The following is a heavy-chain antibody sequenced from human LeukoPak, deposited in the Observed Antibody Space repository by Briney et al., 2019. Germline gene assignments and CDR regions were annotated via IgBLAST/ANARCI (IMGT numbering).Heavy chain of an antibody. CDR1: GFTFSSYW. V-gene: IGHV4-34*01. J-gene: IGHJ4*02. Sequence: GSLRLSCAASGFTFSSYWMSWARQPPGKGLEWIGEINHSGSTNYNPSLKSRVTISVDTSKNQFSLKLSSVTAADTAVYYCARGRRGYSSSWYPYYFDCWGQGTLVTVSS. CDR3: ARGRRGYSSSWYPYYFDC. CDR2: INHSGST. D-gene: IGHD6-13*01.